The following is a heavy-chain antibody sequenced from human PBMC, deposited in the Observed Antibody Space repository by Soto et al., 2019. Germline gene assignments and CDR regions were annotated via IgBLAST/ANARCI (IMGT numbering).Heavy chain of an antibody. CDR3: TRLGYDFWSGYYQGDDAFDI. D-gene: IGHD3-3*01. Sequence: GGSLRLSCAASGFTFSGSAMHWVRQASGKGLEWVGRIRSKANSYATAYAASVKGRFTISRDDSKNTAYLQMNSLKTEDTAVYYCTRLGYDFWSGYYQGDDAFDIWGQGTMVTVSS. V-gene: IGHV3-73*01. J-gene: IGHJ3*02. CDR2: IRSKANSYAT. CDR1: GFTFSGSA.